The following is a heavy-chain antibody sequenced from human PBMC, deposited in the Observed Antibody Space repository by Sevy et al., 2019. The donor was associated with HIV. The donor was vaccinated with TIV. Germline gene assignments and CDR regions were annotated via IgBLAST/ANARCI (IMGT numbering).Heavy chain of an antibody. J-gene: IGHJ4*02. Sequence: GGSLRLSCAASRFTFSNYAMHWVRQTPGKGLEWVAVISYDGTDKYYAKSVKGRFTISRDNSNNTVYLQMSSLRLEDTAVYYCARVRTDYSSSWHVWDYWGQGTLVTVSS. D-gene: IGHD6-13*01. CDR2: ISYDGTDK. CDR3: ARVRTDYSSSWHVWDY. V-gene: IGHV3-30-3*01. CDR1: RFTFSNYA.